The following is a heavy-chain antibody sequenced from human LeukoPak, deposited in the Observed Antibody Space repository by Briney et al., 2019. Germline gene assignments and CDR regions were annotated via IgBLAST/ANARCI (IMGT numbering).Heavy chain of an antibody. J-gene: IGHJ4*02. CDR1: GDSVSSGSYY. D-gene: IGHD3-22*01. CDR2: IYYSGST. CDR3: ARADTSGYYYYVY. V-gene: IGHV4-61*01. Sequence: SETLSLTCTVSGDSVSSGSYYWSWIRQPPGKGLEWIGYIYYSGSTNYSPSLKSRVTISVDTSKNQFSLKLSSVTAADTAVYYCARADTSGYYYYVYWGQGTLVTVSS.